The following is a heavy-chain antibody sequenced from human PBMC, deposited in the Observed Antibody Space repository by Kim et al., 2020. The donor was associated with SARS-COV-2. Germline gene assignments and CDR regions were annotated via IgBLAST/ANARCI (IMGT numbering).Heavy chain of an antibody. CDR3: ARMADYYDSSGYIDY. CDR2: ISYDGSNK. D-gene: IGHD3-22*01. J-gene: IGHJ4*01. V-gene: IGHV3-30*04. Sequence: GGSLRLSCAASGFTFSSYAMHWVRQAPGKGLEWVAVISYDGSNKYYADSVKGRFTISRDNSKNTLYLQMNSLRAEDTAVYYCARMADYYDSSGYIDYWG. CDR1: GFTFSSYA.